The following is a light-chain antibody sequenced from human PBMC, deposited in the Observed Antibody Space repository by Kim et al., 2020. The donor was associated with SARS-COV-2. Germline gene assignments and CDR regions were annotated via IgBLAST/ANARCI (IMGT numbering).Light chain of an antibody. CDR3: QTWDSGIAV. CDR2: VYSDGRH. V-gene: IGLV4-69*01. Sequence: ASVKLTCTLSTGHNNYAIAWLQQQPGKGPRYLMRVYSDGRHTKGDGIPDRFSGSTSGSEYSLTISSLQSEDEADYYCQTWDSGIAVFGGGTQLTVL. CDR1: TGHNNYA. J-gene: IGLJ2*01.